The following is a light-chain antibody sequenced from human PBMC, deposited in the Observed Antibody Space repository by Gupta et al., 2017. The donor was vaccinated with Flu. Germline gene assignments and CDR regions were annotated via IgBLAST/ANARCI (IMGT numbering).Light chain of an antibody. CDR3: ASWDDSRNGPV. J-gene: IGLJ3*02. V-gene: IGLV1-44*01. CDR2: SNA. CDR1: SSSIGSNP. Sequence: QSVLTQPPSVSGTPGERVTISCSGTSSSIGSNPVNWYQQLPGTAPRLLIYSNAQRPSGVPDRFSASKSGTSAALAISGLQAEDEADFYCASWDDSRNGPVFGEGTKLTVL.